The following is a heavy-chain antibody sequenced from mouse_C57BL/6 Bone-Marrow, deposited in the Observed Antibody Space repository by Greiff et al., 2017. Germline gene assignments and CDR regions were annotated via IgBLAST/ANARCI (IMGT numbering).Heavy chain of an antibody. CDR3: ARYYSNYPYYFDY. CDR2: IDPSDSYT. V-gene: IGHV1-69*01. J-gene: IGHJ2*01. Sequence: VQLQQPGAELVMPGASVKLSCKASGYTFTSYWMHWVKQRPGQGLEWIGEIDPSDSYTNYNQKFKGKSTLTVDKSSSTAYMQLSSLTSEDSAVYYCARYYSNYPYYFDYWGQGTTRTVSS. D-gene: IGHD2-5*01. CDR1: GYTFTSYW.